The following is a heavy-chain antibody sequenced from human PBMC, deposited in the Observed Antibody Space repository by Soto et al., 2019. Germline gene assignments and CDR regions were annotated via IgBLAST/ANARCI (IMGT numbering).Heavy chain of an antibody. CDR2: IYYSGST. D-gene: IGHD4-17*01. CDR3: ARRYGGAFDI. J-gene: IGHJ3*02. V-gene: IGHV4-59*08. CDR1: GRAISNYY. Sequence: SETLSLTCTVSGRAISNYYWSWMRQPPGHGLEWIGYIYYSGSTNYNPSLKSRVTISVDTSKNQFSLKLSSVTAADTAVYYCARRYGGAFDIWGQGTMVT.